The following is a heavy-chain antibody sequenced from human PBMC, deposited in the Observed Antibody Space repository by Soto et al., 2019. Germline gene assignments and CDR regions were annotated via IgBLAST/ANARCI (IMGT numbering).Heavy chain of an antibody. CDR1: GFTFRSHT. Sequence: EEQLVESGGGLVKPGGSLRLSCEGSGFTFRSHTMNWDRQAPGRGLEWVASISTSSSFIYYGDSVRGRFIISRDNAKNSLDLQMDSLRVEDTAVYYCARENKDVNKSTSISSGFHRMDVWGQGITVTVSS. V-gene: IGHV3-21*01. D-gene: IGHD2-2*01. CDR2: ISTSSSFI. CDR3: ARENKDVNKSTSISSGFHRMDV. J-gene: IGHJ6*02.